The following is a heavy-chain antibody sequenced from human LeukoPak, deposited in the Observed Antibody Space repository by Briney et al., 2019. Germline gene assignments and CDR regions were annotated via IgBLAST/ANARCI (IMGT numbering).Heavy chain of an antibody. D-gene: IGHD3-3*01. CDR2: TYHSGST. V-gene: IGHV4-38-2*01. CDR1: GYSISSGYY. CDR3: ARHAFGVVINNWFDP. J-gene: IGHJ5*02. Sequence: SSETLSLTCAVSGYSISSGYYWGWIRQPPGKGLEWIGSTYHSGSTYYNPSLNRRLTISVDTSKNQFSLKLSSVTAADTAVYYCARHAFGVVINNWFDPWGQGTLVTVSS.